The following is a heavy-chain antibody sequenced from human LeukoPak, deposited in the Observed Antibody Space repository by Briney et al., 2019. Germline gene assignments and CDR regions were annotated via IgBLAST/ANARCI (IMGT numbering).Heavy chain of an antibody. CDR1: GGSFSGYY. J-gene: IGHJ6*03. V-gene: IGHV4-34*01. CDR2: INHSGST. D-gene: IGHD5-24*01. Sequence: PSETLSLTCAVYGGSFSGYYWSWIRQPPGKGLEWIGEINHSGSTNYNPSLKSRVTISVDTSKNQFSLKLSSVTAADTAVYYCARGVKLRARDRGYYYYYMDVWGKGTTVTVSS. CDR3: ARGVKLRARDRGYYYYYMDV.